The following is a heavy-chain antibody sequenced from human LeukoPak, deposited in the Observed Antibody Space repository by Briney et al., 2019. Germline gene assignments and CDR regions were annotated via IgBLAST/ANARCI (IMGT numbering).Heavy chain of an antibody. D-gene: IGHD3-10*01. CDR3: AKDRDYYGSGSYVVY. CDR2: IRYDGSNK. CDR1: GFTFSSYG. V-gene: IGHV3-30*02. J-gene: IGHJ4*02. Sequence: GGSLRLSCAASGFTFSSYGMHWVRQAPGKGLEWVAFIRYDGSNKYDADSVKGRFTISRDNSKNTLYLQMNSLRAEDTAVYYCAKDRDYYGSGSYVVYWGQGTLVTVSS.